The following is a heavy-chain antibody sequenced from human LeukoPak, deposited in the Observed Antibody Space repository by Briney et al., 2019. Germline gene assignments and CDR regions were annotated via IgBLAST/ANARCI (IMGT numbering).Heavy chain of an antibody. D-gene: IGHD4-17*01. CDR1: GGSVSSADHY. V-gene: IGHV4-61*08. Sequence: SETLSLTCSVSGGSVSSADHYWSWIRQPPGKGLEWIGYIYYSGSTNYNPSLKSRVTISVDTSKNQFSLKLSSVTAADTAIYYCANYGDYVAKYWGQGTLVTVSS. CDR2: IYYSGST. J-gene: IGHJ4*02. CDR3: ANYGDYVAKY.